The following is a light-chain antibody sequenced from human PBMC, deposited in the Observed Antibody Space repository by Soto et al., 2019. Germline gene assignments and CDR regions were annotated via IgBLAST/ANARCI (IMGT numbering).Light chain of an antibody. CDR3: QQYSNWPPIT. CDR1: QSVSIH. Sequence: ETVMTQSPGTLSVSLGERATLSWRASQSVSIHLAWYQQKPGQAPRLLIYDTSTRATGIPARFSGSGSGTEFTLTISSLQSEEFAVYYCQQYSNWPPITFGQGTRLEIK. V-gene: IGKV3-15*01. CDR2: DTS. J-gene: IGKJ5*01.